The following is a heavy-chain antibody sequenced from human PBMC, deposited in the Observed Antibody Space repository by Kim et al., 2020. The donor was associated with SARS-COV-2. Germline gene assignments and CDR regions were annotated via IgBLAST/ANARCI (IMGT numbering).Heavy chain of an antibody. J-gene: IGHJ5*02. V-gene: IGHV1-18*01. Sequence: ASVKVSCEASGYTFTSYSFAWVRQAPGQGLEWMGWISTYNGYTSYAQKFQGRVTLTTDTPTSTAYMELRSLRSDDTAVYYCARRLTRDYYGSGSHYTNWLDAWGQGTQVTVSS. CDR1: GYTFTSYS. D-gene: IGHD3-10*01. CDR2: ISTYNGYT. CDR3: ARRLTRDYYGSGSHYTNWLDA.